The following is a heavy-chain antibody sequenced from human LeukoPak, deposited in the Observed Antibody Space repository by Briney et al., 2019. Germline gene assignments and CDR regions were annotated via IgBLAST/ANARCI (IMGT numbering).Heavy chain of an antibody. Sequence: QPGGSLRLSCAASGFTFSSYEMNWVRQAPGKGLEWVSYISSSGSTIYYADSVKGRFTSSRDNTNYSLYVQINFMRAEDTAVYYFAIEGISMHPRDSDWDETANGRQGFDYWGQGTLVIVSS. CDR2: ISSSGSTI. V-gene: IGHV3-48*03. D-gene: IGHD3-9*01. J-gene: IGHJ4*02. CDR3: AIEGISMHPRDSDWDETANGRQGFDY. CDR1: GFTFSSYE.